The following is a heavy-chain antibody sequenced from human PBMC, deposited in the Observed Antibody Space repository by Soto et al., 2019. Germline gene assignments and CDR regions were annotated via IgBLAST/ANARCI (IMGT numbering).Heavy chain of an antibody. CDR3: AKVGRELRAYYFDY. V-gene: IGHV3-23*01. CDR2: ISGSGGST. CDR1: GFTFSSYA. D-gene: IGHD1-26*01. J-gene: IGHJ4*02. Sequence: EVQLLESGGGLVQPGGSLRLSCAASGFTFSSYAMSWVRQAPGKGLEWVSAISGSGGSTYYADSVKGRFTISRDNSKNTLYLQMNSQRDEDTAVYYCAKVGRELRAYYFDYWGQGTLVTVSS.